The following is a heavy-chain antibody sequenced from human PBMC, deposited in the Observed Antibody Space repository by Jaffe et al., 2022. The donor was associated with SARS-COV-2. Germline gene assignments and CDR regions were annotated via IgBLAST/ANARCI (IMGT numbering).Heavy chain of an antibody. V-gene: IGHV3-21*01. CDR3: ARLVGYCDSTTCHSNMDV. J-gene: IGHJ6*03. Sequence: EVQLVESGGGLVKPGGSLRLSCAASGFTFSTYSMTWVRQAPGKGLEWVSSISSRSAYIYYADSVRGRLTISRDNAQNSLYLLINSLRAEDTAVYYCARLVGYCDSTTCHSNMDVWGKGTTVTVSS. D-gene: IGHD2-2*01. CDR2: ISSRSAYI. CDR1: GFTFSTYS.